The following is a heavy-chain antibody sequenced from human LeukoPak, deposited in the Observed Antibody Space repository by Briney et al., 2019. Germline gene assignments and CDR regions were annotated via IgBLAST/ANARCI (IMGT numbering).Heavy chain of an antibody. CDR2: ISGSGGST. D-gene: IGHD6-19*01. Sequence: PGGSLRLSCAASGFIFSSYAMSWVRQAPGKGLEWVSAISGSGGSTFYADSVKGRFTISRDSSKNTLYLQMNSLRAEDTAIYYCAKTLAGYYFDYWGQGTLVTVSS. CDR3: AKTLAGYYFDY. CDR1: GFIFSSYA. J-gene: IGHJ4*02. V-gene: IGHV3-23*01.